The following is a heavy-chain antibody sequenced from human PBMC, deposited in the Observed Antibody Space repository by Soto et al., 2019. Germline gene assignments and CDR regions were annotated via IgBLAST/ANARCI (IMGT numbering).Heavy chain of an antibody. J-gene: IGHJ4*02. V-gene: IGHV1-69*13. CDR1: GDTFSSYA. CDR3: ARSPPGQLGYCSGGSCRSPRIGFDY. CDR2: IIPIFGTA. Sequence: SVKVSCKASGDTFSSYAISWVRQAPGQGLEWMGGIIPIFGTANYAQKFQGRVTITADESTSTAYMELSSLRSEDTAVYYCARSPPGQLGYCSGGSCRSPRIGFDYWGQGTLVTVSS. D-gene: IGHD2-15*01.